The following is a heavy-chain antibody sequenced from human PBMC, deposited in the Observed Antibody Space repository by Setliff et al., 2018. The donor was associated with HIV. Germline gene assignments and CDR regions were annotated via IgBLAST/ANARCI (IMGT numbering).Heavy chain of an antibody. J-gene: IGHJ3*02. Sequence: ETLSLTCTVSGGSISNSNYFWGWIRQPPGKGLEWIGRIYSSGSTYYQPSLQGRVSMSIDSSKNHFSLSLRYVTAADTAVYYCARSFSGRYFWSGYYTGPDPKGENAFDIWGQGTMVTISS. V-gene: IGHV4-39*02. CDR1: GGSISNSNYF. D-gene: IGHD3-3*01. CDR2: IYSSGST. CDR3: ARSFSGRYFWSGYYTGPDPKGENAFDI.